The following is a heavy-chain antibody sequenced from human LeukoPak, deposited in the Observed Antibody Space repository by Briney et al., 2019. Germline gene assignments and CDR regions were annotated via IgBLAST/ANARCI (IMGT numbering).Heavy chain of an antibody. CDR1: GFTFSSYA. D-gene: IGHD2-2*01. J-gene: IGHJ5*02. CDR2: ISYDGSNK. CDR3: AREQLGYCSSTSCSHPLEIWNWFDP. V-gene: IGHV3-30-3*01. Sequence: GGSLRLSCAASGFTFSSYAMHWVRQAPGKGLEWVAVISYDGSNKYYADSVKGRFTISRDNSKNTLYLQMNSLRAEDTAVYYCAREQLGYCSSTSCSHPLEIWNWFDPWGQGTLVTVSS.